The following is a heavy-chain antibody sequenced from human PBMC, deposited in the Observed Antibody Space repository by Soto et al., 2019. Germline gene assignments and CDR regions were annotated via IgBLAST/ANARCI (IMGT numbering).Heavy chain of an antibody. V-gene: IGHV4-39*01. J-gene: IGHJ4*02. CDR2: IHYSGST. D-gene: IGHD4-17*01. CDR3: ARHPIYMTPVTTSYFDN. Sequence: QLQLQESGPGLVKPSETLSITCTVSGGSISNGNYYWAWIRQPPGKGLEWIGSIHYSGSTYYNPPLNNRVTVSIDTSTKQFSLKLVSVTAADTAVFYCARHPIYMTPVTTSYFDNWGQGTLVPVSS. CDR1: GGSISNGNYY.